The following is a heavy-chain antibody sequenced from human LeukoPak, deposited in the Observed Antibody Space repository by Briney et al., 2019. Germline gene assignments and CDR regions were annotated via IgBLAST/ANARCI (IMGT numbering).Heavy chain of an antibody. V-gene: IGHV1-18*01. J-gene: IGHJ3*02. Sequence: ASVKVSCKASGYTFTSHGISWVRRAPGQGLEWMGWISAYNGNTNYAQKLQGRVTMTTDTPTSTAYMELRSLRSDDTAVYYCAREPNYYDSSGYYNSAFDIWGQGTMVTVSS. CDR1: GYTFTSHG. CDR2: ISAYNGNT. D-gene: IGHD3-22*01. CDR3: AREPNYYDSSGYYNSAFDI.